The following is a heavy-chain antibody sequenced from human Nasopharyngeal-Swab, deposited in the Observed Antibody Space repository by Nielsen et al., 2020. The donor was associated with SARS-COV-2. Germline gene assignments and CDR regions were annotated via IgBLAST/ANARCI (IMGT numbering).Heavy chain of an antibody. CDR3: AKVLTPVVTPDEDI. CDR2: ISGDGGST. V-gene: IGHV3-43*02. J-gene: IGHJ3*02. Sequence: VRQAPGKGLEWVSLISGDGGSTYYADSVKGRFTISRDNSKNSLYLQTNSLRTEDTALYYCAKVLTPVVTPDEDIWGQGTMVTVSS. D-gene: IGHD4-23*01.